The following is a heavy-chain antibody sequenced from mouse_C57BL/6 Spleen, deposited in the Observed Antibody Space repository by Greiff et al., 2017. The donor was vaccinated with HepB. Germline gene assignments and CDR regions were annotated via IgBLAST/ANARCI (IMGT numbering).Heavy chain of an antibody. Sequence: EVKLEESGPGLVKPSQSLSLTCSVTGYSITSGYYWNWIRQFPGNKLEWMGYISYDGSNNYNPSLKNRISITRDTSKNQFFLKLNSVTTEDTATYYCARVYYGRGNWYFDVWGTGTTVTVSS. D-gene: IGHD1-1*01. V-gene: IGHV3-6*01. CDR1: GYSITSGYY. J-gene: IGHJ1*03. CDR3: ARVYYGRGNWYFDV. CDR2: ISYDGSN.